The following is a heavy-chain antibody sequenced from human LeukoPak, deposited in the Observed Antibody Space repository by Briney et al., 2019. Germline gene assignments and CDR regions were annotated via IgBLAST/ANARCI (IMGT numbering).Heavy chain of an antibody. Sequence: ASVKVSCKASGGTFSSYAISWVRQAPGQGLEWRGWINPNSGGTNYAQKFQGRVTMTRDTSISTAYMELSRLRSDDTAVYYCARDVEAGTNWFDPWGQGTLVTVSS. J-gene: IGHJ5*02. V-gene: IGHV1-2*02. CDR3: ARDVEAGTNWFDP. CDR1: GGTFSSYA. D-gene: IGHD1-1*01. CDR2: INPNSGGT.